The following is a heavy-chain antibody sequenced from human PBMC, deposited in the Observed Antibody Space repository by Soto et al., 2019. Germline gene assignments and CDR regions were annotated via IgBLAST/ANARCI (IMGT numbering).Heavy chain of an antibody. Sequence: QAQLVQSGAEVKEPGASVKVSCKASGYSFTTSVFTWVRQAPGQGLEWMGWISTYNGNTNYAQKRQNRVTLTTDTSASTAYMELRSLRSDDTAVYYCARRLYGDYDYWGQGTLLTVSS. CDR2: ISTYNGNT. V-gene: IGHV1-18*01. J-gene: IGHJ4*02. CDR1: GYSFTTSV. CDR3: ARRLYGDYDY. D-gene: IGHD4-17*01.